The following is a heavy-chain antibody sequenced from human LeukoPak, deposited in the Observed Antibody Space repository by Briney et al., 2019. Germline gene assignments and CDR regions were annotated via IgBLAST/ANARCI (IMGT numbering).Heavy chain of an antibody. CDR2: IHPEGNEK. Sequence: PGGSLRLSCAASGLTFSRFWMSWVRQAPGKGLEWVANIHPEGNEKYHVDSVKGRFTISRDNAKNLLHLEMDSLRVEDTAVYYCARGDDFSGDYWGQGTLVTVSS. D-gene: IGHD3/OR15-3a*01. J-gene: IGHJ4*02. V-gene: IGHV3-7*04. CDR3: ARGDDFSGDY. CDR1: GLTFSRFW.